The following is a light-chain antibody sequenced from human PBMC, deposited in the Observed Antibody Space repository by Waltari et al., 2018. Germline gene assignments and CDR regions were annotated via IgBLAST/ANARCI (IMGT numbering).Light chain of an antibody. V-gene: IGLV1-47*01. J-gene: IGLJ2*01. CDR1: SSHIGSNF. Sequence: SVLFQPPSASGTPGPRVTISCSWRSSHIGSNFVFWYQQFPERAPKLVIHSNNQRPSGVPDRFSGSKSGTSASLTISVLRSEDEADYYCASWDDSLSGRIFGGGTKLTVL. CDR2: SNN. CDR3: ASWDDSLSGRI.